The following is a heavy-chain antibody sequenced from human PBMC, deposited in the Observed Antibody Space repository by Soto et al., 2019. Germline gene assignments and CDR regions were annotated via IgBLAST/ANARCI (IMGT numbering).Heavy chain of an antibody. CDR2: ISSSSSTI. CDR1: GFTFSSYS. V-gene: IGHV3-48*02. CDR3: ARDPSVAGTFYYYYGMDV. J-gene: IGHJ6*02. Sequence: GGSLRLSCAASGFTFSSYSMNWVRQAPGKGLEWVSYISSSSSTIYYADSVKGRFTISRDNAKNSLYLQMNSLRDEDTAVCYCARDPSVAGTFYYYYGMDVWGQGTTVTVSS. D-gene: IGHD6-19*01.